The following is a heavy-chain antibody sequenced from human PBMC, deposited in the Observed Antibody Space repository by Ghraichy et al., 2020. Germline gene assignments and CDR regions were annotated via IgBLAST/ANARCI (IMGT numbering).Heavy chain of an antibody. CDR3: AGSTYSSSWLNWFDP. Sequence: GGSLRLSCAASGFTFSSYSMNWVRQAPGKGLEWVSSIRSSSSYIYYADSVKGRFTISRDNAKNSLYLQMNSLRAEDTAVYYCAGSTYSSSWLNWFDPWGPGTLLTVSS. V-gene: IGHV3-21*01. CDR2: IRSSSSYI. J-gene: IGHJ5*02. CDR1: GFTFSSYS. D-gene: IGHD6-13*01.